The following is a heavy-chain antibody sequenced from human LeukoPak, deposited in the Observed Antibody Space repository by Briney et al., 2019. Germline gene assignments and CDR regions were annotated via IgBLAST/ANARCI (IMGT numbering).Heavy chain of an antibody. CDR3: TTLHTDVLTGVR. J-gene: IGHJ4*02. Sequence: GGSLRLSCAAAGLTFSNAWMHWVRQAPGKGLEWVGRVRTKTDGGTPDYASPVKGRFTISRDDSKTTVYLQMNSLKTEDTAVYYCTTLHTDVLTGVRGGLGTLVTVSS. CDR2: VRTKTDGGTP. V-gene: IGHV3-15*01. D-gene: IGHD3-9*01. CDR1: GLTFSNAW.